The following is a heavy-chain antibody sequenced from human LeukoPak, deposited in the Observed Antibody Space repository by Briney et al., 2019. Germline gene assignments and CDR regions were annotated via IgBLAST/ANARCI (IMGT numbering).Heavy chain of an antibody. CDR2: IIPIFGTA. Sequence: ASVKVSCKASGGTFSSYAISWVRQAPGQGLERMGGIIPIFGTANYAQKFQGRVTITADESTSTAYMELSSLRSEDTAVYYCARFSTGYSYAPIDYWGQGTLVTVSS. CDR1: GGTFSSYA. V-gene: IGHV1-69*13. CDR3: ARFSTGYSYAPIDY. D-gene: IGHD5-18*01. J-gene: IGHJ4*02.